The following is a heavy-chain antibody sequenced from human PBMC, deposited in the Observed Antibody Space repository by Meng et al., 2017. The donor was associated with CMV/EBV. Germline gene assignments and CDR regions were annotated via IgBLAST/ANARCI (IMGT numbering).Heavy chain of an antibody. D-gene: IGHD6-13*01. V-gene: IGHV3-21*01. Sequence: ETLSLTCAASGFTFSSYSMNWVRQAPGKGLEWVSSISSSSSYIYYADSVKGRFTISRDNAKNSLYLQMNSLRAEDTAVYYCARIPKGSSWNYFDYWGQGTLVTVSS. J-gene: IGHJ4*02. CDR3: ARIPKGSSWNYFDY. CDR1: GFTFSSYS. CDR2: ISSSSSYI.